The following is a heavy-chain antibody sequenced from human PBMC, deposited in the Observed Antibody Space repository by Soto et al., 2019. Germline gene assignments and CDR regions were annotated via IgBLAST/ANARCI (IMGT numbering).Heavy chain of an antibody. Sequence: PSETLSLTCAVYGWSFSGYYWSWIRQPPGKGLEWIGEINHSGSTNYNPSLKSRVTISVDTSKNQFSLKLSSVTAADTAVYHCARVGVVDEFDYWGQGTLVTVSS. V-gene: IGHV4-34*01. CDR3: ARVGVVDEFDY. D-gene: IGHD3-22*01. J-gene: IGHJ4*02. CDR1: GWSFSGYY. CDR2: INHSGST.